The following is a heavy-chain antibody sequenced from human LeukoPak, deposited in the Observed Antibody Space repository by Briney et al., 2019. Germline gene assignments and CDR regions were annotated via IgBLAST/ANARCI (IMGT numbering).Heavy chain of an antibody. V-gene: IGHV4-39*07. J-gene: IGHJ5*02. CDR3: ARAVTSSSSWYKWVNWFDP. CDR2: VYYSGNT. Sequence: SETLSLTCTVSGGSISSSNYYWGWIRQPPGKGLECIGSVYYSGNTYYNPSLKSRVTISVDTSKNQFSLKLSSVTAADTAVYYCARAVTSSSSWYKWVNWFDPWGQGTLVTVSS. D-gene: IGHD6-13*01. CDR1: GGSISSSNYY.